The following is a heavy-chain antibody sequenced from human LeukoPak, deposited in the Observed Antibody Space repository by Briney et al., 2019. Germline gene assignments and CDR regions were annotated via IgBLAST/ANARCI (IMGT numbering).Heavy chain of an antibody. J-gene: IGHJ4*01. V-gene: IGHV3-23*01. Sequence: GGSLRFSCAASGFTFSAYGMSWVRQAPGNGLEGVSSISAGGGSTHYADSVKGRFTISRDKSDNTLDLQMTSLRVEDTAVYYCAKATELTYYDYVWGSYRLVPFDYWGHGTLVTVSS. CDR3: AKATELTYYDYVWGSYRLVPFDY. CDR1: GFTFSAYG. D-gene: IGHD3-16*02. CDR2: ISAGGGST.